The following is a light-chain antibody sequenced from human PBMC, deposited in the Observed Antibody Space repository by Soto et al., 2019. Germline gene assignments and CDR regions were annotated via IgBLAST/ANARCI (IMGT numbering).Light chain of an antibody. CDR3: QSYDRSIQV. CDR2: EDN. V-gene: IGLV6-57*03. CDR1: SGNIASNY. Sequence: FMLTQPHSVSESPGKTVTISCTRSSGNIASNYVQWYQQRPGSAPTTVIYEDNQRPSGVPDRFSGSIDSSSNSASLTISGLKTEDEADYYCQSYDRSIQVFGGGTKLTVL. J-gene: IGLJ3*02.